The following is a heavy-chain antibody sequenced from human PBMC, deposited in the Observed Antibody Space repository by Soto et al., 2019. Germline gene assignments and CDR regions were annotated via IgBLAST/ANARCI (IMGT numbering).Heavy chain of an antibody. CDR3: GAEDSSGWYYVDY. J-gene: IGHJ4*02. D-gene: IGHD6-19*01. CDR1: GGSISSSSYY. Sequence: QLQLQESGPGLVKPSETLSLTCTVSGGSISSSSYYWGWMRQPPGKGLEWIGSICYSGSTYYNPSLKSRVTISVDTSKNQFSLKLSSVTAADTAVYYCGAEDSSGWYYVDYWGQGTLVTVSS. CDR2: ICYSGST. V-gene: IGHV4-39*01.